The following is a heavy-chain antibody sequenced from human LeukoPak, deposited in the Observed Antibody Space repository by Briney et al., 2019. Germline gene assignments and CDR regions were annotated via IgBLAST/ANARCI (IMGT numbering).Heavy chain of an antibody. J-gene: IGHJ6*03. Sequence: PSETLSLTCAVSGYSISSGYYWGWIRQPPGKGLEWIGSIYHSGSTYYNPSLKSRVTISVDTSKYQFSLKLSSVTAADTAVYYCARSLYYYYYMDVWGKGTTVTVSS. CDR1: GYSISSGYY. CDR3: ARSLYYYYYMDV. V-gene: IGHV4-38-2*01. CDR2: IYHSGST.